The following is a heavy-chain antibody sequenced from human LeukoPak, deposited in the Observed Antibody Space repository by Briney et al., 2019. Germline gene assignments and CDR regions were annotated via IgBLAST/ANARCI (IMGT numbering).Heavy chain of an antibody. V-gene: IGHV4-4*02. CDR3: ARESSWSVRNWFDP. J-gene: IGHJ5*02. CDR2: IYHSGST. Sequence: SETLSLTCTVSGGSISSSNWWSWVRQPPGKWLEWIGEIYHSGSTNYNPSLKSRVTISVDKSKNQFSLKLSSVTAADTAVYYCARESSWSVRNWFDPWGQGTLVTVSS. CDR1: GGSISSSNW. D-gene: IGHD6-13*01.